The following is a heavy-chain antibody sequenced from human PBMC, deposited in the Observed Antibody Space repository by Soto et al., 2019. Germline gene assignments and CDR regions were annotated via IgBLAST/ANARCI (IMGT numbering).Heavy chain of an antibody. CDR1: GYSFTSYW. D-gene: IGHD3-3*01. CDR2: IYPGDSDT. V-gene: IGHV5-51*01. Sequence: GESLKISCKGSGYSFTSYWIGWVRQMPGKGLEWMGIIYPGDSDTRYSPSFQGQVTISADKSISTAHLQWSSLKASDTAMYYCARRGFWSGYYRGYYYYGMDVWGQGTTVTVSS. CDR3: ARRGFWSGYYRGYYYYGMDV. J-gene: IGHJ6*02.